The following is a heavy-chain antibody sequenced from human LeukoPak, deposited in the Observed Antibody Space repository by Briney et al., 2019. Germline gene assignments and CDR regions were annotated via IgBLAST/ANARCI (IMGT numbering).Heavy chain of an antibody. V-gene: IGHV1-2*04. Sequence: ASVKVSCKASGYTFTGYYMHWLRQAPGQGLEWMGWINPNSGGTNYAQKFQGWVTMTRDTSISTAYMELSRLRSDDTAVYYCARAPPHTYYYDSSGYWPLDYWGQGTLVTVSS. D-gene: IGHD3-22*01. CDR3: ARAPPHTYYYDSSGYWPLDY. CDR2: INPNSGGT. CDR1: GYTFTGYY. J-gene: IGHJ4*02.